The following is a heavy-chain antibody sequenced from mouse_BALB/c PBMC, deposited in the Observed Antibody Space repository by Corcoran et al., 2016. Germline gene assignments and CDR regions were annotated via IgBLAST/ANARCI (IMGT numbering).Heavy chain of an antibody. CDR2: ISYDGSN. V-gene: IGHV3-6*02. CDR1: GYSIPSGYY. Sequence: DVQLQESGPGLVKPSQSLSLTCSVTGYSIPSGYYWNWIRQFPGKKLEWMGYISYDGSNNYNPSLKNRISITRDTSKNQFFLKLNSVTTEDTATYYCAREYGNYFDYWGQGTTLTVSS. J-gene: IGHJ2*01. CDR3: AREYGNYFDY. D-gene: IGHD2-10*02.